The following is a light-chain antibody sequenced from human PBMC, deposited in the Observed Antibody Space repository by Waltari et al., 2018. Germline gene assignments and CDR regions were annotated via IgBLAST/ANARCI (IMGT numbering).Light chain of an antibody. CDR2: SSN. Sequence: QSVLTQPPSASGAPGQRVTISCSGSTSNIEETAVTWSQQLPGSAPRLLMFSSNQRPPGVPDRFAGSKSGTSASLAISGLQSDDEADYYCAAWDYSLNIVLFGGGTRLTVL. J-gene: IGLJ2*01. V-gene: IGLV1-44*01. CDR1: TSNIEETA. CDR3: AAWDYSLNIVL.